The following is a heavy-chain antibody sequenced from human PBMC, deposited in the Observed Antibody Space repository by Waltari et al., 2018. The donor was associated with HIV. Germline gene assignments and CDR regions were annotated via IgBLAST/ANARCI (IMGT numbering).Heavy chain of an antibody. D-gene: IGHD3-22*01. CDR1: GGSISSGNYY. Sequence: QVQLQESGPGLVKPSQTLSLTCTVSGGSISSGNYYWSWIRQPAGKGLEWIGRIFGSGGTNDNPALKSRVTRSVDTSKNQFSLRLSSLTAADTAVYFCARGIDDSTGYMKNGFDYWGQGTLVTVSS. J-gene: IGHJ4*02. CDR3: ARGIDDSTGYMKNGFDY. CDR2: IFGSGGT. V-gene: IGHV4-61*02.